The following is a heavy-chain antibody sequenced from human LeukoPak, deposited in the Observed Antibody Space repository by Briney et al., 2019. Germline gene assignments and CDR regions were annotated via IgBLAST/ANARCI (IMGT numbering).Heavy chain of an antibody. CDR1: GYNFSRFW. J-gene: IGHJ4*02. Sequence: HGESLKISCKGSGYNFSRFWINWVRQMPGKGLEWMGIIYPGDSDTRYSPSFQGQVTISADKSISTAYLQWSSLKASDTAMYYCARHATTVTTQSDYWGQGTLVTVSS. CDR2: IYPGDSDT. CDR3: ARHATTVTTQSDY. D-gene: IGHD4-17*01. V-gene: IGHV5-51*01.